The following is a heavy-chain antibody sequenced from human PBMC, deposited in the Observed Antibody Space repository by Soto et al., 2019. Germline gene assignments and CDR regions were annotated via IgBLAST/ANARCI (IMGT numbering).Heavy chain of an antibody. CDR1: GYTFTSYG. J-gene: IGHJ4*02. D-gene: IGHD3-3*01. CDR2: ISAYNGNT. V-gene: IGHV1-18*01. Sequence: ASVKVSCKASGYTFTSYGISWVRQAPGQGLEWMGWISAYNGNTNYAQKLQGRVTMTTDTSTSTAYMELRSLRSDGTAVYYCARVNDFWSGYYLAYWGQGTLVTVSS. CDR3: ARVNDFWSGYYLAY.